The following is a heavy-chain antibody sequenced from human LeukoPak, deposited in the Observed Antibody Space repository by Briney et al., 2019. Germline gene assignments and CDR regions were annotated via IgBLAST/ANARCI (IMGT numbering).Heavy chain of an antibody. CDR1: GFTFKNYV. V-gene: IGHV3-23*01. CDR2: IYGSGVSI. CDR3: AKDLGWELPAEAY. J-gene: IGHJ4*02. D-gene: IGHD1-26*01. Sequence: SGGSLGLSCVASGFTFKNYVMNWVRQAPGKGLEWLATIYGSGVSISYADSVKGRFTISRDNSNNTLYLQMNSLRAEDTAMYYCAKDLGWELPAEAYWGQGILVTVSS.